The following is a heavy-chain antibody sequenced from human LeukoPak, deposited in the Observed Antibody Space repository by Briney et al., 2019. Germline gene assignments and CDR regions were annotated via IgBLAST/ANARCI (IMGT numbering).Heavy chain of an antibody. J-gene: IGHJ4*02. CDR1: GFTFSNFW. CDR2: IKQDGSEK. CDR3: ARSLTKKDY. D-gene: IGHD4-11*01. V-gene: IGHV3-7*01. Sequence: GGSLRLSCAASGFTFSNFWMSWVRQAPGKGLEWVANIKQDGSEKYYVDSVKGRFTISRDNAKNSLYLQMNSLRAEDTAVYYCARSLTKKDYWGQGTLVTVSS.